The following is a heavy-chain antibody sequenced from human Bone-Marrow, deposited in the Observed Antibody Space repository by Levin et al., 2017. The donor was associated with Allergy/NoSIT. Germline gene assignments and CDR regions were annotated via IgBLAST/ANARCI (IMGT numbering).Heavy chain of an antibody. CDR1: GFTVSRNY. CDR3: ARDRTCNGGSCYGS. CDR2: IYSGGIT. D-gene: IGHD2-15*01. V-gene: IGHV3-53*01. Sequence: GESLKISCAASGFTVSRNYMSWVRQAPGKGLEWVSLIYSGGITHYADSVKGRFTISRDSSKNTLYLQMNSLRAEDTAVYYCARDRTCNGGSCYGSWGQGTLVTVSS. J-gene: IGHJ4*02.